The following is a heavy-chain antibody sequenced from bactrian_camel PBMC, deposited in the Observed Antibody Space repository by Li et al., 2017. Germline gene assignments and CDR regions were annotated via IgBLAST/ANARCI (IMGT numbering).Heavy chain of an antibody. J-gene: IGHJ4*01. V-gene: IGHV3-2*01. CDR1: GFTFKGNS. D-gene: IGHD7*01. CDR2: IGSTHIT. Sequence: HVQLVESGGGSVQAGGSLRLSCATSGFTFKGNSMSWIRQPPGKGLEWVSSIGSTHITYYADSVKGRFTISRDDANSILYLLMDSLKTDDTAVYFCTIGRSIVDWSRAERGQGTQVTVS. CDR3: TIGRSIVDWSRAE.